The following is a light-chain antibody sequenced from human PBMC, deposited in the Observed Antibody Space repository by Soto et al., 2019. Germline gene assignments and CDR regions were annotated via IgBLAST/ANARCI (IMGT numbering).Light chain of an antibody. CDR1: QSVNSF. J-gene: IGKJ4*01. Sequence: EIVLTQSPVTLSLSPGERATLSCRASQSVNSFLAWYQQKPGQAPRLLIYDTSKRATGIPARFSGSGSETDFTLTISSLEPEDFAIYYCQQRAKWPLTFGGGTKVEIK. CDR3: QQRAKWPLT. CDR2: DTS. V-gene: IGKV3-11*01.